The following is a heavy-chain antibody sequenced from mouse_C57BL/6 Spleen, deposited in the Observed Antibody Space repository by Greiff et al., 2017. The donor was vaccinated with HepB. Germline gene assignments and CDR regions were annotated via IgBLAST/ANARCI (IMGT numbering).Heavy chain of an antibody. CDR1: GYTFTSYW. CDR3: AREAYDRAYYDMDY. Sequence: VQLQQPGAELVKPGASVKLSCKASGYTFTSYWMQWVKQRPGQGLEWIGEIDPSDSYTNYNQKFKGKATLTVDTSASTAYMQLSSLTSEDSAVYYCAREAYDRAYYDMDYWGPGTTVTVSS. CDR2: IDPSDSYT. V-gene: IGHV1-50*01. D-gene: IGHD2-12*01. J-gene: IGHJ4*01.